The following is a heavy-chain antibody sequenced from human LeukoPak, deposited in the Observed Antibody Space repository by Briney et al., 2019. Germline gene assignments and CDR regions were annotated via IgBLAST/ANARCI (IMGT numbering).Heavy chain of an antibody. CDR1: GFTFSSYA. V-gene: IGHV3-30*04. J-gene: IGHJ4*02. CDR2: ISYDGSNK. D-gene: IGHD3-22*01. Sequence: GGSLRLSCAASGFTFSSYAMHWVRQAPGKGLEWVAVISYDGSNKYYADSVKGRFTISRDNSKNTLYLQMNSLRAEDTAVYYCAKGRTYYYDSSGYKQDGWGQGTLVTVSS. CDR3: AKGRTYYYDSSGYKQDG.